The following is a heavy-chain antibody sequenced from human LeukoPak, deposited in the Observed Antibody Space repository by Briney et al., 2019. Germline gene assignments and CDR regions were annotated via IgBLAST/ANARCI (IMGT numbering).Heavy chain of an antibody. D-gene: IGHD2-2*01. CDR2: IYYSGRT. Sequence: SETLSLTCILSGGSLSSYYWSWVRPPPGRGLEWVGYIYYSGRTNYNPSLTSRVTLSVDTPKKQSSLTLSSVTAAHTPVYYCARLVVVPAATDASYYYYMDVWGKGATVTVSS. CDR3: ARLVVVPAATDASYYYYMDV. CDR1: GGSLSSYY. V-gene: IGHV4-59*08. J-gene: IGHJ6*03.